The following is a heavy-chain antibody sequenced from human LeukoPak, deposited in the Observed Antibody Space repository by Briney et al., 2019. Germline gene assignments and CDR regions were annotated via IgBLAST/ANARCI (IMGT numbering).Heavy chain of an antibody. Sequence: GGSLRLSCAASGFTLSVYTMNWGRHAPGKGLEWVSSISRSGSYTYYGDSVKGRFTISRDSAENSVFLQMNSLRAEDTAVYYCARDPRASRAGAGCFDPWGQGALVIVSS. CDR2: ISRSGSYT. D-gene: IGHD6-13*01. CDR3: ARDPRASRAGAGCFDP. V-gene: IGHV3-21*01. CDR1: GFTLSVYT. J-gene: IGHJ5*02.